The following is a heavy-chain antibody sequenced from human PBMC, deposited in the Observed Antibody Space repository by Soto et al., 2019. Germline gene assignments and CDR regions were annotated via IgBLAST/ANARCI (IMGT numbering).Heavy chain of an antibody. CDR3: ARVPPNYYDRSGYPEGWFDP. Sequence: QVQLVQSGAEVKKPGSSVKVSCKASGGTFSSYAISWVRQAPGQGLEWMGGIIPIFGTANYAQKFQGRVKITEDEYTSTAYMELSSLRYEDTAVYYCARVPPNYYDRSGYPEGWFDPWGQGTLVTVSS. CDR2: IIPIFGTA. J-gene: IGHJ5*02. D-gene: IGHD3-22*01. CDR1: GGTFSSYA. V-gene: IGHV1-69*01.